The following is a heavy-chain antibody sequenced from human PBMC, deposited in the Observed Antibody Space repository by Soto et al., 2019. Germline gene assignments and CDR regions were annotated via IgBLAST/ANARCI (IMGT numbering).Heavy chain of an antibody. CDR1: GFTFSSYA. CDR2: ISYDGSNK. J-gene: IGHJ5*01. Sequence: GGSLRLSCAASGFTFSSYAMHWVRQAPGKGLEWVAVISYDGSNKYYADSVKGRFTISRDNSKDTLYLQMNSLRAEDTAVYYCARDRSSSDWFDYWGQGTLVTVSS. V-gene: IGHV3-30-3*01. D-gene: IGHD6-19*01. CDR3: ARDRSSSDWFDY.